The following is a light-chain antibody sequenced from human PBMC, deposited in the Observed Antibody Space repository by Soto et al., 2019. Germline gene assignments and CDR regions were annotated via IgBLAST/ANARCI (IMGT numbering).Light chain of an antibody. CDR1: SSDVGTYNY. CDR3: VSFTVHYSYV. V-gene: IGLV2-14*01. J-gene: IGLJ1*01. CDR2: EVS. Sequence: QSALTQPASVSGSPGQSITISCTGTSSDVGTYNYVSWYQQHPGKAPNLMIYEVSNRPSGVSHRFSGSKSGNTASLTISGLQAEDEADYYCVSFTVHYSYVFGTGTKVTVL.